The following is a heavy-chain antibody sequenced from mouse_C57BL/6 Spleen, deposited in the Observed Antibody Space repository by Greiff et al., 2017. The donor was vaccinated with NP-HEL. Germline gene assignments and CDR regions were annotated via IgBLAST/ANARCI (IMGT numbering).Heavy chain of an antibody. V-gene: IGHV1-69*01. D-gene: IGHD1-1*01. CDR3: ARNYYGFDY. J-gene: IGHJ2*01. Sequence: VQLQQPGAELVMPGASVKLSCKASGYTFTSYWMHWVKQRPGQGLEWIGEIDPSDSYTNYNQKFKGKSTLTVDKSSSTAYMQLSSLTSDDSAVFYCARNYYGFDYWGQGTTLTVSS. CDR1: GYTFTSYW. CDR2: IDPSDSYT.